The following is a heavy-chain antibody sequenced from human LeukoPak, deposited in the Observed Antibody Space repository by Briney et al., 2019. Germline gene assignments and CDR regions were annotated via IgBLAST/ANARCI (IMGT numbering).Heavy chain of an antibody. J-gene: IGHJ3*02. D-gene: IGHD3-22*01. CDR2: IYASGST. Sequence: SQTLSLTCTVSGGSISSGSYYWSWIRQPAGKGLEWLGRIYASGSTNYNPSLKSRVTISVDMSKNQFSLKLSSVTAADTAVYYCARGYDPSRDAFDIWAQGTMVTVSS. CDR3: ARGYDPSRDAFDI. V-gene: IGHV4-61*02. CDR1: GGSISSGSYY.